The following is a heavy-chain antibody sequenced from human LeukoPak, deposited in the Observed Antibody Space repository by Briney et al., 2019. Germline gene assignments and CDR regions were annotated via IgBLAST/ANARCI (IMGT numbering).Heavy chain of an antibody. J-gene: IGHJ4*02. V-gene: IGHV1-69*04. CDR1: GGTFSSYA. Sequence: SVKVSCKASGGTFSSYAISWVRQAPGQGPEWMGRIIPILGIANYAQKFQGRVTITADKSSSTAYMELSSLRSEDTAVYYCARSLSSGSSGLDYWGQGTLVTVSS. CDR2: IIPILGIA. D-gene: IGHD3-22*01. CDR3: ARSLSSGSSGLDY.